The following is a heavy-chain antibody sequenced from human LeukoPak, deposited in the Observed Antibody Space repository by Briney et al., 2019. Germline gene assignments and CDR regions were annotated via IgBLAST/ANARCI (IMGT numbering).Heavy chain of an antibody. Sequence: SETLSLTCTVSGGSISSYYWSWIRQPPGKGLEWIGSIYYSGSTNYNPSLKSRVTISVDTSKNQFSLRLSSVTAADTAVYYCARSLSGVTKGSRNWFDPWGQGTLVTVSS. CDR3: ARSLSGVTKGSRNWFDP. D-gene: IGHD6-13*01. CDR1: GGSISSYY. V-gene: IGHV4-59*01. CDR2: IYYSGST. J-gene: IGHJ5*02.